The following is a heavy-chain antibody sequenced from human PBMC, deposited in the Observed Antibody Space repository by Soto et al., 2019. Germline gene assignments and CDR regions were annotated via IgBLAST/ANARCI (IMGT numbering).Heavy chain of an antibody. CDR2: ISAYNGNT. D-gene: IGHD6-19*01. CDR3: ATGPGYSSGWFSPHYGMDV. CDR1: GYTFTSYG. V-gene: IGHV1-18*01. J-gene: IGHJ6*02. Sequence: QVQLVQSGAEVKKPGASVKVSCKASGYTFTSYGISWVRQAPGQGLEWMGWISAYNGNTNYAQKLQGRVTMTTDTATSTAYMELRSLRSDDTAVYYWATGPGYSSGWFSPHYGMDVWGQGTTVTVSS.